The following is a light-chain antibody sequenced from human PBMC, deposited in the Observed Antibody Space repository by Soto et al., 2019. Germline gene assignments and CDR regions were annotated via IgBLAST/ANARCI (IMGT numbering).Light chain of an antibody. CDR3: SSYTSSSLYV. CDR1: SSDAGGYNY. CDR2: EVS. J-gene: IGLJ1*01. V-gene: IGLV2-14*01. Sequence: QSALTQPASVSGSPGQSITISCTGTSSDAGGYNYVSWYQQHPGKVPKLLIYEVSNRPSGVSNRFSGSKSGNTASLTISGLQAEDEADYYCSSYTSSSLYVFGTGTKVTVL.